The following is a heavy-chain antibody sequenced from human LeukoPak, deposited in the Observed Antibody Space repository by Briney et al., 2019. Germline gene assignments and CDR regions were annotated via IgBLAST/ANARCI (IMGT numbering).Heavy chain of an antibody. CDR2: ISSSSSYI. CDR1: GFTFRSYS. J-gene: IGHJ6*02. D-gene: IGHD4-17*01. CDR3: ARDLRGDYADYYYGMDV. V-gene: IGHV3-21*01. Sequence: GGSLRLSCAASGFTFRSYSMNWVRQAPGKGLEWVSSISSSSSYIYYADSVKGRFTISRDNAKNPLYLQMNSLRAEDTAVYYCARDLRGDYADYYYGMDVWGQGTTVTVSS.